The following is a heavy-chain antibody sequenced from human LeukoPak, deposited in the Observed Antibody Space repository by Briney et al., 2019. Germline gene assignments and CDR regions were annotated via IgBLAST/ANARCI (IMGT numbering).Heavy chain of an antibody. Sequence: ASVKVSCKASGYTFTSYAMNWVRQAPGQGLEWMGWINTNTGNPTYAQGFTGRFVFSLDTSVSTAYLQISSLKAEDTAVYYCARGSTRQQLVWYYFDYWGQGTLVTVSS. CDR3: ARGSTRQQLVWYYFDY. V-gene: IGHV7-4-1*02. CDR2: INTNTGNP. J-gene: IGHJ4*02. D-gene: IGHD6-13*01. CDR1: GYTFTSYA.